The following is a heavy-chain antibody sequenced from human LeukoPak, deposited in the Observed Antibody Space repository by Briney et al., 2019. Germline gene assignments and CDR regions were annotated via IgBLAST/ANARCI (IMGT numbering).Heavy chain of an antibody. CDR1: GFTFSSYA. J-gene: IGHJ4*02. CDR2: ISGSGSVT. V-gene: IGHV3-23*01. Sequence: GGSLRLSCAASGFTFSSYAMSWVRQAPGKGLEWVSAISGSGSVTSYGNSVKGRFTISRDNSKNTLYLQMNSLRAEDTALYYCAKDLTGSGTYFENFHYWGQGTLVTVSS. CDR3: AKDLTGSGTYFENFHY. D-gene: IGHD1-26*01.